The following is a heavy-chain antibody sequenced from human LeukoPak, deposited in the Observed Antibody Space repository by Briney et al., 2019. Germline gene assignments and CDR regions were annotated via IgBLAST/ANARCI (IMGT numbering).Heavy chain of an antibody. CDR2: ISYDGSNK. CDR1: GFKFSTFG. J-gene: IGHJ4*02. CDR3: ANQGSSSPFDY. V-gene: IGHV3-30*18. Sequence: PGGSLILSCSASGFKFSTFGMHWVRQAPGKALEWVAVISYDGSNKYYADSVKGRFTISRDNSKNTLYLQMNSLRAEDTAVYYCANQGSSSPFDYWGQGTLVTVSS. D-gene: IGHD6-13*01.